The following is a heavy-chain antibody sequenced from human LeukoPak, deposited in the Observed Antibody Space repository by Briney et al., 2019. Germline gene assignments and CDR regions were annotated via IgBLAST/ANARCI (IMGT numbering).Heavy chain of an antibody. D-gene: IGHD1-26*01. V-gene: IGHV4-34*01. J-gene: IGHJ3*02. CDR1: GGSFSGYY. CDR2: INHSGST. CDR3: ARDSGSYSDQSAFDI. Sequence: NPSETLSLTCAVYGGSFSGYYWSWIRQPPGKGLEWTGEINHSGSTNYNPSLKSRVTISVDTSKNQFSLKLSSVTAADTGVYYCARDSGSYSDQSAFDIWGQGTMVTVSS.